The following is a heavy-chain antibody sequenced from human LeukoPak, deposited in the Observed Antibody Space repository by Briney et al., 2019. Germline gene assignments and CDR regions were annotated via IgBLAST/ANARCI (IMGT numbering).Heavy chain of an antibody. CDR3: ARGPVVPAAIGNWFDP. D-gene: IGHD2-2*01. V-gene: IGHV1-2*02. CDR2: INPNSGGT. CDR1: GYTFTGYY. J-gene: IGHJ5*02. Sequence: ASVKVSCKASGYTFTGYYMHWVRQAPGQGLEWMGWINPNSGGTNCAQKFQGRVTMTRDTSISTAYMELSRLRSDDTAVYYCARGPVVPAAIGNWFDPWGQGTLVTVSS.